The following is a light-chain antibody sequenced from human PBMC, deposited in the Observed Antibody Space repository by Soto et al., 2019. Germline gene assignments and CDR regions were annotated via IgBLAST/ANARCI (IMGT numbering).Light chain of an antibody. J-gene: IGKJ4*01. V-gene: IGKV3-15*01. Sequence: EIVMTQSPATLSVSPGERATLSCRASQSIDNDLAWYQQKPGQAPRLLIYGASTRATGIPVRFSGSGSGTLFTLTINSLQSEDLAGCQQYHRWPPLTFGGGTKVEIK. CDR1: QSIDND. CDR2: GAS. CDR3: QQYHRWPPLT.